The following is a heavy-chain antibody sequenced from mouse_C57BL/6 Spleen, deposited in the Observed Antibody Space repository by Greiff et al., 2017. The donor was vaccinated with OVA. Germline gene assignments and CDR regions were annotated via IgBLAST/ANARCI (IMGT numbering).Heavy chain of an antibody. D-gene: IGHD1-1*01. CDR1: GYTFTSYW. CDR3: ARWITTVVAEDYFDY. J-gene: IGHJ2*01. V-gene: IGHV1-9*01. Sequence: QVQLKQSGAELVKPGASVKLSCKATGYTFTSYWIEWVKQRPGHGLEWIGEILPGSGSTNYNEKFKGKATFTADTSSNTAYMQLSSLTTEDSAIYYCARWITTVVAEDYFDYWGQGTTLTVSS. CDR2: ILPGSGST.